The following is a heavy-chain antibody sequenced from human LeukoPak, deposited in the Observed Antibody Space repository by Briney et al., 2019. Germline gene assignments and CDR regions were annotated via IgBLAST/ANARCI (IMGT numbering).Heavy chain of an antibody. V-gene: IGHV3-23*01. CDR1: GFTFSSYA. CDR3: AKLVYYYDSSGYYEEYYFDY. Sequence: GGSLRLSCAASGFTFSSYAMSWVRQAPGKGLEWVSAISGSGGSTYYADSVKGWFTISRDNSKNTLYLQMNSLRAEDTAVYYCAKLVYYYDSSGYYEEYYFDYWGQGTLVTVSS. CDR2: ISGSGGST. D-gene: IGHD3-22*01. J-gene: IGHJ4*02.